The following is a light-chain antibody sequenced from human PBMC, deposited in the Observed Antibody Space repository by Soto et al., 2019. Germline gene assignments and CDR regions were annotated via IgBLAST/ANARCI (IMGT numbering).Light chain of an antibody. J-gene: IGLJ1*01. Sequence: QSALTQPASVSGSPGQSITISCTGTSSDVGGYNYVSWYQQHPGKAPKLMIYEVINRPSGVSNRFSGSKSDNTASLTISGLQAEDEADYYCSSYTSSSTLVFGTGTKVTVL. CDR2: EVI. V-gene: IGLV2-14*01. CDR1: SSDVGGYNY. CDR3: SSYTSSSTLV.